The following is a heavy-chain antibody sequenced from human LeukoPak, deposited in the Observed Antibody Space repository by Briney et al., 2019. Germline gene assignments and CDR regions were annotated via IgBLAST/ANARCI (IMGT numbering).Heavy chain of an antibody. D-gene: IGHD5-18*01. CDR1: GASISGYY. CDR2: IHNSGDT. CDR3: ARLVRDTPSGYWYFDL. Sequence: SETLSLTCTVSGASISGYYWSWIRQPPGKGLEWIAYIHNSGDTNYHPSLKSRVTISIDTSKNHFSLKLNSVSAADTAVYYCARLVRDTPSGYWYFDLWGRGTLVTVSS. V-gene: IGHV4-59*01. J-gene: IGHJ2*01.